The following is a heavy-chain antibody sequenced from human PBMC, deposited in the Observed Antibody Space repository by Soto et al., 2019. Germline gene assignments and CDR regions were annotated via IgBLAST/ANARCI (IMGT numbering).Heavy chain of an antibody. D-gene: IGHD1-1*01. CDR1: GFTFSTYG. V-gene: IGHV3-30*18. CDR3: AKSVYNWNDGFFDY. Sequence: QVQLVESGGGVVQPGRSLRISCAASGFTFSTYGMHWVRQAPGKGLEWVAVISYDGVNKYYADSVKGRFTISRDNSKNTLYLQMNSLRAEDTAVYYCAKSVYNWNDGFFDYWGQGTLVTVSS. J-gene: IGHJ4*02. CDR2: ISYDGVNK.